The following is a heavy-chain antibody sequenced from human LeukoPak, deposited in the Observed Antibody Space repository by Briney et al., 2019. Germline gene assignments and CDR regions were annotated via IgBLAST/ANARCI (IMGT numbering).Heavy chain of an antibody. CDR2: INPSGEST. V-gene: IGHV1-46*02. D-gene: IGHD5-12*01. Sequence: ASVTVSFTSSDYTFNINYMYWVRQAPGQGQEWMGIINPSGESTKYAQKFQGRITMTRHTSTTTVYMELSSLISEDTAVYYCARVVKGGYADYWGQGTLVTVSS. CDR3: ARVVKGGYADY. CDR1: DYTFNINY. J-gene: IGHJ4*02.